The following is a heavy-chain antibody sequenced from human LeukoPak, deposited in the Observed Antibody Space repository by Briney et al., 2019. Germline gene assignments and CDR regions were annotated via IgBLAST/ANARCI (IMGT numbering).Heavy chain of an antibody. V-gene: IGHV3-74*01. CDR2: INSDGSST. J-gene: IGHJ4*02. CDR1: GFNFSRYW. D-gene: IGHD5-24*01. CDR3: ARDYSYMAIDY. Sequence: GGSLRLSCAASGFNFSRYWMHWVRQAPGKGLVWVSRINSDGSSTSYADSVKGRFTISRDNAKNTLYLQMNSLRAEDTAVYYCARDYSYMAIDYWGQGTLVTVSS.